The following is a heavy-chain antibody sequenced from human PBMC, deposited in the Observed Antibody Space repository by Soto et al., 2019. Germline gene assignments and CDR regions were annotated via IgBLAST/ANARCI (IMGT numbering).Heavy chain of an antibody. CDR2: IVVGSGNT. D-gene: IGHD6-13*01. CDR1: GFTFINSA. V-gene: IGHV1-58*01. CDR3: ARDLGQQLFDY. Sequence: SVKVSCKASGFTFINSAVQWVRQARGQRLEWIGWIVVGSGNTNYAQKFQERVTITRDMSTSTAYMELSSLRSEDTAVYYCARDLGQQLFDYWGQGTLVTVSS. J-gene: IGHJ4*02.